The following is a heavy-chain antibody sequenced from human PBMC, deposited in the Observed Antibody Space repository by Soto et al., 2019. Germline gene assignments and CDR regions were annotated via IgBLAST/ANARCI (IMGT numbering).Heavy chain of an antibody. CDR2: IIPIFGTA. Sequence: SVKVSCKASGGTFGSYAISWVRQAPGQGLEWMGGIIPIFGTANYAQKFQGRVTITADKSTSTAYMELSSLRSEDTAVYYCARRSPQTVHYYYYGMDVWGQGTTVTVSS. CDR3: ARRSPQTVHYYYYGMDV. D-gene: IGHD1-1*01. CDR1: GGTFGSYA. V-gene: IGHV1-69*06. J-gene: IGHJ6*02.